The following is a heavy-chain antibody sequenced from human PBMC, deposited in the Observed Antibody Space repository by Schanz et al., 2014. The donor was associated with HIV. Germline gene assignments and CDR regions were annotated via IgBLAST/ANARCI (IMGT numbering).Heavy chain of an antibody. CDR3: ARGAAARHNSYYYDLDV. CDR1: GGTFSTFA. D-gene: IGHD6-6*01. Sequence: QVQLVQSGAEVREPLSSVKVSCKASGGTFSTFAITWVRQAPGQGLEWMGGIVPVLAVANYAQKFQGRVTITADESTSTGYMEMNRLVSEDTGLYYCARGAAARHNSYYYDLDVWGQGTTVIVSS. J-gene: IGHJ6*02. CDR2: IVPVLAVA. V-gene: IGHV1-69*01.